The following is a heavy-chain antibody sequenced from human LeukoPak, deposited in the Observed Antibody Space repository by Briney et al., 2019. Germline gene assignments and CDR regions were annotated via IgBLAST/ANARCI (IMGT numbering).Heavy chain of an antibody. CDR3: ARAYCGGDCYSNYYYMDV. CDR2: ISAYNGNT. V-gene: IGHV1-18*01. D-gene: IGHD2-21*02. J-gene: IGHJ6*03. CDR1: GYTFTSYG. Sequence: ASVKVSCKASGYTFTSYGISWVRQAPGQGLEWMGWISAYNGNTNYAQKLQGGVTMTTDTSTSTAYMELRSLRSDDTAVYYCARAYCGGDCYSNYYYMDVWGKGTTVTVSS.